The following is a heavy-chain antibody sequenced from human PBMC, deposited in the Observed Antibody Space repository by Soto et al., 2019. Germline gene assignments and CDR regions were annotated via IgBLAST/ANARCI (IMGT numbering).Heavy chain of an antibody. J-gene: IGHJ5*02. Sequence: ASVKVSCKASGYTFTSYYMHWVRQAPGQGLEWMGIINPSGGSTSYAQKFQGRVTMTRDTSTSTVYMELSSLRSEDTAVYYCGRDPSVISSWYSGGWFDPWGQGTLVTVSS. V-gene: IGHV1-46*01. CDR2: INPSGGST. CDR1: GYTFTSYY. CDR3: GRDPSVISSWYSGGWFDP. D-gene: IGHD6-13*01.